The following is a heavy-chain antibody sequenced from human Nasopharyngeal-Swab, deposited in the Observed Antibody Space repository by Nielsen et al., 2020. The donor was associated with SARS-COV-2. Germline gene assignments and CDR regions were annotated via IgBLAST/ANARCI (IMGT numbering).Heavy chain of an antibody. V-gene: IGHV3-30*18. J-gene: IGHJ5*02. CDR3: AKDVPITLTTEGWFDP. Sequence: GGSLRLSCAASGFTFSSYGMQWVRQAPGKGLEWVAVISYDGSNKYYADSVKGRFTISRDNSKNALYLQMNSLRAEDTAVYYCAKDVPITLTTEGWFDPWGQGTLVTVSS. CDR1: GFTFSSYG. D-gene: IGHD1-7*01. CDR2: ISYDGSNK.